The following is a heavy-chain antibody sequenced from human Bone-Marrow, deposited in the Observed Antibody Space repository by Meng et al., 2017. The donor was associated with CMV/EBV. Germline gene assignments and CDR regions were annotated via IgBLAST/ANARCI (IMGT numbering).Heavy chain of an antibody. CDR1: GFTFNSYS. CDR3: ARFVRGGAVAGAGRYYYVMDV. J-gene: IGHJ6*02. V-gene: IGHV3-21*01. CDR2: ISSSSTYI. Sequence: GGSLRLSCAASGFTFNSYSMNWVRQAPGKGLEWVSSISSSSTYISYADSVQGRFTISRDNAKNSLSLQMDSLRAEDTALYYCARFVRGGAVAGAGRYYYVMDVWGHGTPVTVSS. D-gene: IGHD6-19*01.